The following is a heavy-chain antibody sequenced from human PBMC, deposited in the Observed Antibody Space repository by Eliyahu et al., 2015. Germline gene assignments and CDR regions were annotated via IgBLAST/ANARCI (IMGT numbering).Heavy chain of an antibody. CDR2: IYYSGST. V-gene: IGHV4-31*03. CDR1: GGSISSXGYY. D-gene: IGHD3-10*01. CDR3: ARVNLSRIEWFGELLSQGVFDY. Sequence: QVQLQESGPGLVKPSQTLSLTCTVSGGSISSXGYYWSWIRQHPGKGLEWIGYIYYSGSTYYNPSLKSRVTISVDTSKNQFSLKLSSVTAADTAVYYCARVNLSRIEWFGELLSQGVFDYWGQGTLVTVSS. J-gene: IGHJ4*02.